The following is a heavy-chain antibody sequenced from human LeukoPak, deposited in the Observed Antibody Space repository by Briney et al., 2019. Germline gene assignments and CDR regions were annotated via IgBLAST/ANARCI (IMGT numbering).Heavy chain of an antibody. Sequence: GASVKVSCKASGYTFTSYYMHWVRQAPGQGLEWMGIINPSGGSTSYAQKFQGRVTMTRDTSTSTVYMELSSLRSEDTAVYYCARVEKRVGYDSGGLQSWRAFDFWGQGTMVTVSS. CDR1: GYTFTSYY. CDR3: ARVEKRVGYDSGGLQSWRAFDF. CDR2: INPSGGST. D-gene: IGHD3-22*01. V-gene: IGHV1-46*01. J-gene: IGHJ3*01.